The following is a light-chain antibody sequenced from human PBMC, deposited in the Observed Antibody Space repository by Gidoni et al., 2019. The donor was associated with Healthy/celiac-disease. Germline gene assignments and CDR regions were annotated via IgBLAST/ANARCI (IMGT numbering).Light chain of an antibody. CDR2: QDS. V-gene: IGLV3-1*01. CDR3: QAWDSSYV. Sequence: SYELTQPPSVTVSPGQTASITCSGDKLGDKYACWYQQKPGQSPVLVIYQDSKRPSGIPERFSGSNSGNTATLTIRGTQAMDEADYYCQAWDSSYVFGTGTKVTVL. CDR1: KLGDKY. J-gene: IGLJ1*01.